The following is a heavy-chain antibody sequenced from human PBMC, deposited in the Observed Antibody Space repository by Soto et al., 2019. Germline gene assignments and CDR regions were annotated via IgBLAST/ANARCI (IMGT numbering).Heavy chain of an antibody. D-gene: IGHD3-3*01. Sequence: PGGSLRLSCAASGFTFSSYSMNWVRQAPGKGLEWVSYISSGSSTIYYADSVKGRFTISRDNARNSLYLQMNSLRAEDTAVHYCARDYYFWSGYGTYHYYLYVWGKGTTVVVSS. V-gene: IGHV3-48*01. CDR2: ISSGSSTI. CDR3: ARDYYFWSGYGTYHYYLYV. J-gene: IGHJ6*03. CDR1: GFTFSSYS.